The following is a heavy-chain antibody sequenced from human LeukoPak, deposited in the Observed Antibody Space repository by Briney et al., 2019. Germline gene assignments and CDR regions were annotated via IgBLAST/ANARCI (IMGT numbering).Heavy chain of an antibody. CDR1: GGTFSSYA. Sequence: RASVKVSCKASGGTFSSYAISWVRQAPGQGLEWMGGIIPIFGTANYAQKFQGRVTITADESTSTAYMELSSLRSEDTAVYYCARGVHYYDSSGYYSGDYWGQGTLVTVSS. CDR2: IIPIFGTA. D-gene: IGHD3-22*01. CDR3: ARGVHYYDSSGYYSGDY. V-gene: IGHV1-69*13. J-gene: IGHJ4*02.